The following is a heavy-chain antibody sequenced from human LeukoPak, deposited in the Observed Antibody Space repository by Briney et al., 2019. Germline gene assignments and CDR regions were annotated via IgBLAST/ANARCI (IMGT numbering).Heavy chain of an antibody. Sequence: ASVKVSCKASGYTFTGYYMHWVRQAPGQGLEWMGWINPNSGGTNYAQKFQGWVAMTRDTSISTAYMELSRLRSDDTAVYYCARGPGYYDFWSGYGGYGMDVWGQGTTVTVSS. CDR2: INPNSGGT. V-gene: IGHV1-2*04. CDR3: ARGPGYYDFWSGYGGYGMDV. CDR1: GYTFTGYY. D-gene: IGHD3-3*01. J-gene: IGHJ6*02.